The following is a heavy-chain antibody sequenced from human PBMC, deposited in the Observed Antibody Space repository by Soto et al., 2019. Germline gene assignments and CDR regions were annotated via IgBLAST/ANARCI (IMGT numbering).Heavy chain of an antibody. CDR2: INPSGGST. D-gene: IGHD3-3*01. Sequence: ASVKVSCKASGYTFTSYYMHWVRQAPGQGLERMGKINPSGGSTSYAQKFQGRVTMTRDTSTSTVYMELSSLRSEDTAVYYCARVFSSGGYDFWSGYYSRHEYYFDYWGQGTLVTVSS. CDR1: GYTFTSYY. J-gene: IGHJ4*02. V-gene: IGHV1-46*03. CDR3: ARVFSSGGYDFWSGYYSRHEYYFDY.